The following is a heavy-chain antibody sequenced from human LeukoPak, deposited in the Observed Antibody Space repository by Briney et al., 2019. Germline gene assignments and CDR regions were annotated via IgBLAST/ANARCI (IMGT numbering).Heavy chain of an antibody. Sequence: GSSVKVSCKASGGTCSSYAISWVRQAPGQGLEWMGGIIPIFGTANYAQNFQGRVTITAEESTSTAYMELSSLRSEDTAVYYCARDQSGYSRGLFDYWGQGTLVTVSS. D-gene: IGHD6-13*01. CDR2: IIPIFGTA. V-gene: IGHV1-69*01. J-gene: IGHJ4*02. CDR3: ARDQSGYSRGLFDY. CDR1: GGTCSSYA.